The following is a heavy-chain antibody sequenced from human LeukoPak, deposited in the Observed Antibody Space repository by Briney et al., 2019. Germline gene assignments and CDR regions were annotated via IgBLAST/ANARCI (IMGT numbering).Heavy chain of an antibody. CDR3: ARTSCSSTSCYSYFDY. V-gene: IGHV1-18*01. Sequence: GASVKVSCKASGYTFTSYGISWVRQAPGQGLEWMGWINTYTGNTNYVQNFQGRVTVTTDTSTSTAYMELRSLRSDDTAVYYCARTSCSSTSCYSYFDYWGQGTLVTVSS. J-gene: IGHJ4*02. CDR2: INTYTGNT. CDR1: GYTFTSYG. D-gene: IGHD2-2*01.